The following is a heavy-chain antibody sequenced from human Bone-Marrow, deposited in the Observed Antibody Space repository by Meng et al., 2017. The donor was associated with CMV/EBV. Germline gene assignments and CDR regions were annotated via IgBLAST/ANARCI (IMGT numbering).Heavy chain of an antibody. CDR1: GYTFTGYY. Sequence: ASVKVSCKASGYTFTGYYMHWVRQAPGQGLEWMGWINPNSGGTNYAQKFQGRVTMTRDTSISTAYMELSRLRSDDTAVYYCAGSSGSYHTIGRFNRFDPWGQGTMVTVSS. J-gene: IGHJ5*02. CDR3: AGSSGSYHTIGRFNRFDP. D-gene: IGHD1-26*01. V-gene: IGHV1-2*02. CDR2: INPNSGGT.